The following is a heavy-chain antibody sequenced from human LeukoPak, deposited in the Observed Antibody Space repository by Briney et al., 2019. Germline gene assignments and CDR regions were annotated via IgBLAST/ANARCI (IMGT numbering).Heavy chain of an antibody. CDR1: GYSINNGYY. D-gene: IGHD3/OR15-3a*01. J-gene: IGHJ4*02. CDR2: IYYSGNT. V-gene: IGHV4-38-2*02. Sequence: SETLSLTCTVFGYSINNGYYWGRIRQAPGKGLEWIGSIYYSGNTYYNASLKSQVSISIDTSKNQFSLRLTSVTAADTAVYYCARQTGSGLFILPGGQGTLVTVSS. CDR3: ARQTGSGLFILP.